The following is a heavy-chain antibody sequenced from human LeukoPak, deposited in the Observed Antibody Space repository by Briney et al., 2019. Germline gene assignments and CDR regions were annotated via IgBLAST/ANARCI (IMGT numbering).Heavy chain of an antibody. CDR1: GFPFSTNG. D-gene: IGHD3-22*01. Sequence: GGSLRLSCAASGFPFSTNGMHWVRQAPGKGLEWVAVAYGDGSSQYYADSVKGRFTVSKDIAKSTLYVQMNSLRAEDTAVYYCATGGTYYYSHWGQGTLVTVSS. J-gene: IGHJ4*02. V-gene: IGHV3-33*01. CDR3: ATGGTYYYSH. CDR2: AYGDGSSQ.